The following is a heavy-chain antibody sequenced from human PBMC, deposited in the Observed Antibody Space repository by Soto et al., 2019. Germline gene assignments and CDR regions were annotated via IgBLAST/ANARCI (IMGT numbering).Heavy chain of an antibody. J-gene: IGHJ3*02. CDR2: IIPICGTA. CDR3: ARGHSSGPRSAFDI. CDR1: GGTFSSYA. V-gene: IGHV1-69*13. D-gene: IGHD3-22*01. Sequence: SVKVSCKASGGTFSSYAISWVRQAPGQGLEWMGGIIPICGTANYAQKFQGRVTITADESTSTAYMELSSLRSEDTAVYYCARGHSSGPRSAFDIWGQGTMVTVSS.